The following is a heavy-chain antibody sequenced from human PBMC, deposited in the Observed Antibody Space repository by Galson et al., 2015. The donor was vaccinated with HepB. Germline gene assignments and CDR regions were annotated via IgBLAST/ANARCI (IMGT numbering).Heavy chain of an antibody. V-gene: IGHV3-30*04. Sequence: SLRLSCAASGFPFSSYALHWVRQAPGKGLEWVAAISYDGTNEYYADSVKGRFTTSRDNSKNTLSLQMNSLRAEDTAVYYCARDRAFGPIFVLDYWGQGTLVTVSS. D-gene: IGHD3-16*01. CDR3: ARDRAFGPIFVLDY. CDR1: GFPFSSYA. CDR2: ISYDGTNE. J-gene: IGHJ4*02.